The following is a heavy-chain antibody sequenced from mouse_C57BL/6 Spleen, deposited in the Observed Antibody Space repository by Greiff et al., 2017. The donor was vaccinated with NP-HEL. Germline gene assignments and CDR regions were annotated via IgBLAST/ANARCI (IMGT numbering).Heavy chain of an antibody. CDR3: ARVLRLWYFDV. D-gene: IGHD1-2*01. V-gene: IGHV5-16*01. CDR1: GFTFSDYY. CDR2: INYDGSST. J-gene: IGHJ1*03. Sequence: EVKLMESEGGLVQPGSSMKLSCTASGFTFSDYYMAWVRQVPEKGLEWVANINYDGSSTYYLDSLKSRFIISRDNAKNILYLQMSSLKSEDTATYYCARVLRLWYFDVWGTGTTVTVSS.